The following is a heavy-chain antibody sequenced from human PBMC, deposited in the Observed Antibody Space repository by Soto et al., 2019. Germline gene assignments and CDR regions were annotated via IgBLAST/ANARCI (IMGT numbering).Heavy chain of an antibody. J-gene: IGHJ6*02. Sequence: SETLSLTCTVSGGSISSYYWSWIRQPPGKGLEWIGYIYYSGSTNYNPSLKSRVTISVGTSKNQFSLKLSSVTAADTAVYYCAREAGGSGSYYQTGFYYYYGMDVWGQGTTVTVSS. CDR2: IYYSGST. D-gene: IGHD3-10*01. CDR3: AREAGGSGSYYQTGFYYYYGMDV. V-gene: IGHV4-59*01. CDR1: GGSISSYY.